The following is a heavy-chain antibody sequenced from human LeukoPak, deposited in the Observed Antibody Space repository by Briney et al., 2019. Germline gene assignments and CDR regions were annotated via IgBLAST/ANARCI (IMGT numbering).Heavy chain of an antibody. CDR2: IYYSGST. V-gene: IGHV4-59*08. CDR3: ARHSLSAGEEQNWFDP. CDR1: GGSISSYY. Sequence: SETLSLICTVSGGSISSYYWSWIRQPPGKGLEWIGYIYYSGSTNYNPSLKSRVTISVDTSKNQFSLKLSSVTAADTAVYYCARHSLSAGEEQNWFDPWGQGTLVTVSS. J-gene: IGHJ5*02. D-gene: IGHD1-26*01.